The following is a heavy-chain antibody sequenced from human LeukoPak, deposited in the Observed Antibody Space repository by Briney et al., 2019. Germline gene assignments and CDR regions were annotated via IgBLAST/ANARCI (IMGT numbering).Heavy chain of an antibody. CDR1: GFTFSSYG. V-gene: IGHV3-23*01. D-gene: IGHD6-19*01. CDR2: ISGSGGST. CDR3: AKDHSSGSFAFFDY. J-gene: IGHJ4*02. Sequence: GGSLRLSCAASGFTFSSYGMSWVRQAPGKGLEWVSAISGSGGSTYYADSVKGRFTISRDNSKNTLYLQMNSLRAEDTAVYYCAKDHSSGSFAFFDYWGQGTLVTVSS.